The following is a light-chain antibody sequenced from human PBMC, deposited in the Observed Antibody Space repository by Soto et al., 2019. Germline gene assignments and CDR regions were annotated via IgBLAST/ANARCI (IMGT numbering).Light chain of an antibody. CDR3: HQYNNWPPWT. J-gene: IGKJ1*01. CDR1: QSISNN. V-gene: IGKV3-15*01. Sequence: IVMTQSPATLSVSPGERATLSCRASQSISNNLAWYQQRPGQSPRLLTYYASTRATGIPARFSGSGSGTEFTLTISSLQSEDFAVYYCHQYNNWPPWTFGQGTKVEIK. CDR2: YAS.